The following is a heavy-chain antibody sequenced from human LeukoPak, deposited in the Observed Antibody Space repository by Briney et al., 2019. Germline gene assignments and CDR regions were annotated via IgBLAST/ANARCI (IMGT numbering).Heavy chain of an antibody. CDR3: AKPISGGLAVTADWFAP. CDR2: INANSGTR. D-gene: IGHD6-19*01. V-gene: IGHV3-23*01. J-gene: IGHJ5*01. CDR1: GFAFSFFA. Sequence: GGSLRLFCEVSGFAFSFFAMCWLRQAPGKGLDWVSTINANSGTRSYAASVKGRFTISRDNSKNTLYLQLNTLRADDTAVYYCAKPISGGLAVTADWFAPWGQGTLVVVSS.